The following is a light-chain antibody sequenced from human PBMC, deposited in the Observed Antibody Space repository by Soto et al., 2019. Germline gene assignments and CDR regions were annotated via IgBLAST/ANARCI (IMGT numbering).Light chain of an antibody. V-gene: IGKV1-12*01. Sequence: DIQMTQSPSSVSASVGDRVTITCRASQGISSYLAWYQQKPGKAPKLLIYAASTLQSGVPSRFSGSGSGTDFTLTISSLEPEDFAVYYCQQRSNWTLTFGGGTKVDIK. CDR2: AAS. CDR1: QGISSY. CDR3: QQRSNWTLT. J-gene: IGKJ4*01.